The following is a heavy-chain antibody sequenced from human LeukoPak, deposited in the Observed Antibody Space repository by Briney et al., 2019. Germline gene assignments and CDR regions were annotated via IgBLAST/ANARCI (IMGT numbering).Heavy chain of an antibody. CDR1: GYTFTDYY. CDR3: ARARWQLVPYFDS. CDR2: INPNSGGT. V-gene: IGHV1-2*02. D-gene: IGHD6-6*01. Sequence: ASVKVSCKASGYTFTDYYMHWVRQAPGQGLEWMGWINPNSGGTNFAQKFQGRVAMTRGTSIGTAYLELGSLRSDDTAVYFCARARWQLVPYFDSWGQGTLVTVSS. J-gene: IGHJ4*02.